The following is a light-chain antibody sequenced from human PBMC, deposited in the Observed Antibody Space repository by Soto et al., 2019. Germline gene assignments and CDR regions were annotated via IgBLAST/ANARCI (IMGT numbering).Light chain of an antibody. Sequence: SYELTQPPSVSVSLGQMARITCSGEALPKKYAYWYQQKPDSERPSGIPERFSGSSSGTIVTLTISGVQAEDEADYYCLSADSSGTYQGVFGGGTKLTVL. CDR1: ALPKKY. V-gene: IGLV3-16*01. J-gene: IGLJ3*02. CDR2: S. CDR3: LSADSSGTYQGV.